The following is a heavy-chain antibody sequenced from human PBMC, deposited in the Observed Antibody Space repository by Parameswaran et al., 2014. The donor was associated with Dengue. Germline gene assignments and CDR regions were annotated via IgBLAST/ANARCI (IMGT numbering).Heavy chain of an antibody. Sequence: KWIRQPPGKGLEWVSSISSSSSHKYYADSVKGRFTMSRDNAKNSLYLQMDSLRAEDTAIYYCARGIYSNYFLPDYFDYWGQGTLVTVSS. CDR2: ISSSSSHK. J-gene: IGHJ4*02. V-gene: IGHV3-21*01. CDR3: ARGIYSNYFLPDYFDY. D-gene: IGHD4-11*01.